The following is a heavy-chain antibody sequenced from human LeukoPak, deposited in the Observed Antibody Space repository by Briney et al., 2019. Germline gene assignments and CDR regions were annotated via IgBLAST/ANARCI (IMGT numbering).Heavy chain of an antibody. Sequence: SETLSLTCNVPGVSVSDGRYYCTWIRQHPGKGLEWIGYKYYSGSAKYNPSLKSRLTISIDTSKNQFSLQLSSVTAADTATYYCATLYCSGMSCLHVFNMWGQGTRVTVSS. V-gene: IGHV4-31*03. CDR1: GVSVSDGRYY. J-gene: IGHJ3*02. CDR3: ATLYCSGMSCLHVFNM. CDR2: KYYSGSA. D-gene: IGHD2-15*01.